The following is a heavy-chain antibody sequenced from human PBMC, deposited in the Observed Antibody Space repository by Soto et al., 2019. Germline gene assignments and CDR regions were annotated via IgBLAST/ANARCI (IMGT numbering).Heavy chain of an antibody. D-gene: IGHD1-1*01. CDR1: GGSIRSYY. CDR2: IYYSGST. Sequence: LEILSLTYSVSGGSIRSYYWSWIRQPPGKGLEWIGYIYYSGSTNYNPSLKSRVTISVYTSKNQFSLKLSSVTAADTAVYYCAKTGPDGDDRFDPWGQGTLVTVSS. V-gene: IGHV4-59*01. CDR3: AKTGPDGDDRFDP. J-gene: IGHJ5*02.